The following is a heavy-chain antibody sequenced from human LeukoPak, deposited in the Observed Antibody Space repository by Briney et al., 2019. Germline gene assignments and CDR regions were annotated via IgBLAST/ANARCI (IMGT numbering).Heavy chain of an antibody. J-gene: IGHJ4*02. CDR3: ARDPRHYFHY. CDR2: ISGSGGST. V-gene: IGHV3-23*01. CDR1: GFTFSSYA. Sequence: GGSLRLSCAASGFTFSSYAMSWVRQAPGQGLEWVSSISGSGGSTYYADSVKGRFTISGDNSKNTVYLEMSALRAEDTDVYYSARDPRHYFHYWGQGIRVTVSS.